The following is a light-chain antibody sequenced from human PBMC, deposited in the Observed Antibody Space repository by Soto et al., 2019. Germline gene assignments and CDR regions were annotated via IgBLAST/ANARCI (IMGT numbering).Light chain of an antibody. Sequence: DIQMTQSPSSVSASVGDRVTITCRASQGISSWLAWYQQKPGKAPKLLIYAASSLQSGVPSRFSGSGSGTDFTLTISSLEPEDSAVYYCLHRSNWPTFGQGTKVDIK. J-gene: IGKJ1*01. V-gene: IGKV1-12*01. CDR2: AAS. CDR3: LHRSNWPT. CDR1: QGISSW.